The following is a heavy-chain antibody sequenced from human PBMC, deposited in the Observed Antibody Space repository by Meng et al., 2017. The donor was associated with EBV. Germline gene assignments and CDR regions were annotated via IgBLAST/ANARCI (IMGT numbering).Heavy chain of an antibody. CDR2: LIPMSDAP. V-gene: IGHV1-69*01. CDR1: GGTFRSDA. Sequence: QVQVVEYGVGGGKPGSSVTGSCKASGGTFRSDAISWVRQAPGQGLEWMGGLIPMSDAPHYAQKFQGRVTITADESTSTHYMDLSGLRSEDTAVYYCASESGRGFTPDYWGQGTLVTVSS. J-gene: IGHJ4*02. D-gene: IGHD3-10*01. CDR3: ASESGRGFTPDY.